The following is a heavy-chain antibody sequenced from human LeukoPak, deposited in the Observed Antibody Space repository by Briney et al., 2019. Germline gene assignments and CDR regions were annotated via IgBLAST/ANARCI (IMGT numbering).Heavy chain of an antibody. CDR3: ARARLYSSSPVDY. Sequence: ASVKVSCKAPGYTFTSYDINWVRQATGQGLEWMGWMNPNSGNTGYAQKFQGRVTMTRNTSISTAYMELSSLRSEDTAVYYCARARLYSSSPVDYWGQGTLVTVSS. CDR2: MNPNSGNT. D-gene: IGHD6-13*01. J-gene: IGHJ4*02. V-gene: IGHV1-8*01. CDR1: GYTFTSYD.